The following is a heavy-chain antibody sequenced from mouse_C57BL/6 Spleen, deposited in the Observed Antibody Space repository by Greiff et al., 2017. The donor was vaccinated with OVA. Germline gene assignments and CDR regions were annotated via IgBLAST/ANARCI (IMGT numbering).Heavy chain of an antibody. J-gene: IGHJ3*01. CDR3: TSKDYDYDWFAY. CDR1: GYTFTDYE. V-gene: IGHV1-15*01. CDR2: IDPEIGGT. D-gene: IGHD2-4*01. Sequence: VQLQQSGAELVRPGASVTLSCKASGYTFTDYEMHWVKQTPVHGLEWIGAIDPEIGGTAYNQKFKGKAILTADKSSSTAYMELRSLTSEDSAVYYCTSKDYDYDWFAYWGQGTLVTVSA.